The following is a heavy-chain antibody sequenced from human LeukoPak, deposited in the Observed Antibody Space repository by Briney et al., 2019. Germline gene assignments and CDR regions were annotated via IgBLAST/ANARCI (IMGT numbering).Heavy chain of an antibody. J-gene: IGHJ4*02. Sequence: SETLSLTCTVSGGSISSYYWSWIRQPPGKGLEWIGYIYYSGSTNYNPSLKSRVTISVDTSKNQFSLKLSSVTAADMAVYYCARADGSYLGGSFDYWGQGTLVTVSS. CDR3: ARADGSYLGGSFDY. V-gene: IGHV4-59*01. CDR2: IYYSGST. CDR1: GGSISSYY. D-gene: IGHD1-26*01.